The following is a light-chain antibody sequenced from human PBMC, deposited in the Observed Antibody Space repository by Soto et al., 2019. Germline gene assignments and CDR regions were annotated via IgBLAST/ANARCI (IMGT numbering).Light chain of an antibody. CDR3: QQYNNWPPF. J-gene: IGKJ3*01. V-gene: IGKV3-15*01. Sequence: EIVMTQSPATLSVSPGERATLSCRASQSVSSNLAWYQQKPGQAPRLLIYGASTRATGIPARFSGSGSGTKFTLTIRTLQSEDFAVYSCQQYNNWPPFFGPGTKVDTK. CDR2: GAS. CDR1: QSVSSN.